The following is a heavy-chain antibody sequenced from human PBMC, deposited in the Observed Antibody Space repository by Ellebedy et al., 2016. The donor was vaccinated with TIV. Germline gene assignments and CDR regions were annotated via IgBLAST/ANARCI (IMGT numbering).Heavy chain of an antibody. CDR1: GGSVSSGRNY. V-gene: IGHV4-61*01. CDR3: ARDDPSGWLDP. CDR2: IYYNGST. D-gene: IGHD3-10*01. J-gene: IGHJ5*02. Sequence: MPGGSLRLSCTVSGGSVSSGRNYWSWIRQPQGKGLEWVGYIYYNGSTNYNPSLKSRVTISIDTSKNQFSLGLTSVTAADTAVYYCARDDPSGWLDPWGQGTLVTVSS.